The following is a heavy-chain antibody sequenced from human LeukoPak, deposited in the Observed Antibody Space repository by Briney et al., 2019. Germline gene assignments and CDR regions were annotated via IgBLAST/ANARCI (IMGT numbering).Heavy chain of an antibody. J-gene: IGHJ4*02. D-gene: IGHD3-22*01. CDR1: GFTFSSYG. Sequence: GGSLRLSCAASGFTFSSYGMNSVRQAPGKGLEWVSGIGVGGTTYYADSVKGRFTISRDTSNNTLYLQMNSLRAEDTAVYYCAKSQGYYDCWGQGTLVTVSS. CDR2: IGVGGTT. CDR3: AKSQGYYDC. V-gene: IGHV3-23*01.